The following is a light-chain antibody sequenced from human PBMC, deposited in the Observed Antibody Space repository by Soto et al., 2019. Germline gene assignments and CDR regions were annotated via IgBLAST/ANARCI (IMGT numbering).Light chain of an antibody. J-gene: IGLJ1*01. CDR1: SSDVGGYNY. CDR2: DVS. V-gene: IGLV2-14*04. CDR3: SSYTSSSTLV. Sequence: GLPIIKSKKRTSSDVGGYNYVSWYQQHPGKAPKLMIYDVSNRPSGVSNRFSGSKSGNTASLTISGLQAEDEADYYCSSYTSSSTLVFGTGTKVTVL.